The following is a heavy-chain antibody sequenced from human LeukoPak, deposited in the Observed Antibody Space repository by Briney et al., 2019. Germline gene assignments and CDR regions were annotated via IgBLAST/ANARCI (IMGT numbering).Heavy chain of an antibody. V-gene: IGHV1-2*02. Sequence: ASVKVSCKASGYTFTGYYMHWVRQAPGQGLEWMGWINPNSGGTNYAQKFQGRVTMTRDTSISTAYVELSSLRSEDTAVYYCATIVVVAATQAFDYWGQGTLVTVSS. D-gene: IGHD2-15*01. CDR2: INPNSGGT. CDR3: ATIVVVAATQAFDY. CDR1: GYTFTGYY. J-gene: IGHJ4*02.